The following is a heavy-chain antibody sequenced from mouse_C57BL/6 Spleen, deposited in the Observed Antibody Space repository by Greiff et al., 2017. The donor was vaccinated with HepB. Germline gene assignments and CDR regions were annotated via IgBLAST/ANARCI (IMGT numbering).Heavy chain of an antibody. D-gene: IGHD1-1*01. V-gene: IGHV5-4*03. Sequence: EVMLVESGGGLVKPGGSLKLSCAASGFTFSSYSMSWVRQTPEKRLEWVATISDGGSYTYYPDNVKGRFTISRDNAKNNLYLQMSHLKSEDTAMYYCARGGTTVFDYWGQGTTLTVSS. CDR2: ISDGGSYT. CDR3: ARGGTTVFDY. CDR1: GFTFSSYS. J-gene: IGHJ2*01.